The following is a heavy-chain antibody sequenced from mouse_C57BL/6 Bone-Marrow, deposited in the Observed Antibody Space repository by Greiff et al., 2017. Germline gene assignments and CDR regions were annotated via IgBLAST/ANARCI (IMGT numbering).Heavy chain of an antibody. CDR2: IYPRSGNT. J-gene: IGHJ1*03. D-gene: IGHD1-1*01. CDR1: GYTFTSYG. CDR3: ARWTYGSSPSFDV. V-gene: IGHV1-81*01. Sequence: QVQLQQSGAELARPGASVKLSCKASGYTFTSYGISWVKQRTGQGLEWIGEIYPRSGNTYYNEKFKGKATLTADKSSSTAYMELRSLTSEDSAVYFCARWTYGSSPSFDVWGTGTTVTVSS.